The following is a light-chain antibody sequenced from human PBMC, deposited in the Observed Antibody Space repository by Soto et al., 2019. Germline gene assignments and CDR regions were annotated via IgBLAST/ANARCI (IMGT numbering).Light chain of an antibody. V-gene: IGKV3-15*01. CDR2: DAS. J-gene: IGKJ2*01. Sequence: EIVMTQSPATLSVSPGERATLSCRASQSINTNLVWYQQKPGQAPRLLIYDASNRATGVPARFSGSGSGTEFTLTISSLQSDDFAVYYCQKCNVGATFGQGTRLEIK. CDR3: QKCNVGAT. CDR1: QSINTN.